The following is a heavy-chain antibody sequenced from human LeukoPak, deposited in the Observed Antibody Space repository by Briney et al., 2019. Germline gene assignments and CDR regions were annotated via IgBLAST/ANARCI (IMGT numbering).Heavy chain of an antibody. J-gene: IGHJ3*02. V-gene: IGHV1-18*01. CDR1: GYTFSTFG. D-gene: IGHD3/OR15-3a*01. CDR3: GGERNFLTGYSAFDI. CDR2: ISAYNGKT. Sequence: ASVKVSCKASGYTFSTFGITWVRQAPGQGLEWMGWISAYNGKTNYAQKLQDRVTMTTDTSTSTAYMELRSLRSDDTAVYYCGGERNFLTGYSAFDIWGKGTMVTVSS.